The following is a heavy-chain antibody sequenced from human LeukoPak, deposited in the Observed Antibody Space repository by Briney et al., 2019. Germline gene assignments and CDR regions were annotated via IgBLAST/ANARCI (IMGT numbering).Heavy chain of an antibody. J-gene: IGHJ4*02. CDR2: ISGSGGST. V-gene: IGHV3-23*01. D-gene: IGHD4-17*01. CDR3: AKDGTATTGHFDY. Sequence: GGSLRLSCAASGFTFSSYAMSWVRQAPGKGLEWVSAISGSGGSTYYADSVKGRFTVSRDNSKNTLYLQMNSLRAEDTAVYYCAKDGTATTGHFDYWGQGTLVTVSS. CDR1: GFTFSSYA.